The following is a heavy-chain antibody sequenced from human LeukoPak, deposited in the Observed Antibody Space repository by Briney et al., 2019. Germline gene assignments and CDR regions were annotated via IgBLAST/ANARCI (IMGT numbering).Heavy chain of an antibody. J-gene: IGHJ4*02. D-gene: IGHD1-7*01. CDR1: EFSVGSNY. Sequence: GGSLRLSCAASEFSVGSNYMTWVRQAPGKGLEWVSLIYSGGSTYYADSVKGRFTISRDNSKNTLYLQMNSLRAEDTAVYYCATAGNYRFDYWGQGTLVTVSS. CDR2: IYSGGST. CDR3: ATAGNYRFDY. V-gene: IGHV3-66*01.